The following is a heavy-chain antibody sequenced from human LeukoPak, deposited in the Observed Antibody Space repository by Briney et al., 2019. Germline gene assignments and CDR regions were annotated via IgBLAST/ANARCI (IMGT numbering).Heavy chain of an antibody. CDR3: ARTTEGYCSGGSCYSYYYYMDV. J-gene: IGHJ6*03. CDR2: INHSGST. Sequence: SETLSLTCAVNGGSFSGYYWSWIRQPPGKGLEWIGEINHSGSTNYNPSLKSRVTISVDTSKNQFSLKLRFVTPADTAVYYCARTTEGYCSGGSCYSYYYYMDVWGKGTTVTVSS. V-gene: IGHV4-34*01. D-gene: IGHD2-15*01. CDR1: GGSFSGYY.